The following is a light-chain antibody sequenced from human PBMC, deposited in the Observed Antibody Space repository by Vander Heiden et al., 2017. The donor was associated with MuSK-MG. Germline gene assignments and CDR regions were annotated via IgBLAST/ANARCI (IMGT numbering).Light chain of an antibody. CDR2: EVS. CDR3: HSYARTNCV. Sequence: QSALTQSPSASGSPGQSVTISCTGTSSDVGDSDHVSWYQQYPGRAPKLIIYEVSKRPSGVPDRFSGSKSGTTASLTVSGLQAEDEAYYYCHSYARTNCVFGGGTRLTVL. CDR1: SSDVGDSDH. V-gene: IGLV2-8*01. J-gene: IGLJ3*02.